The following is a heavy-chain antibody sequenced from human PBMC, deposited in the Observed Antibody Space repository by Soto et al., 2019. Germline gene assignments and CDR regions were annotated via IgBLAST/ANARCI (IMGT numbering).Heavy chain of an antibody. V-gene: IGHV3-23*01. D-gene: IGHD5-12*01. Sequence: EVQLLESGGGLVQPGGSLRLSCAASGFTFSSYAMSWVRQAPGKGLEWVSAISGSGGTTYYADSVKGRFTISRDNSKNKLYLQITHFRAVHTAVYYCAKDDIMATVGSTDYWGQGTLVTVSP. J-gene: IGHJ4*02. CDR2: ISGSGGTT. CDR3: AKDDIMATVGSTDY. CDR1: GFTFSSYA.